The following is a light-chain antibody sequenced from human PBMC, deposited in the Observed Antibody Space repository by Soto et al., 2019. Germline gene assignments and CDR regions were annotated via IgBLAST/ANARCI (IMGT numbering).Light chain of an antibody. V-gene: IGKV1-5*03. CDR2: KAS. CDR1: QSISSW. CDR3: KQYNSFALT. Sequence: DIHMTQSPSTLSASVVYRVTITCRASQSISSWLAWYQQKPGKAPKLLIYKASSLESGVPSRFSGSGSGTEFTLTISSLQPDDSATYYCKQYNSFALTFGGGSKVDI. J-gene: IGKJ4*01.